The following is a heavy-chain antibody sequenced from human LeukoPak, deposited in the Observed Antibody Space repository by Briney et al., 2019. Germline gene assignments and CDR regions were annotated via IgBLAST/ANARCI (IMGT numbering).Heavy chain of an antibody. Sequence: PGGSLRPSCAASGFTVSSNYMSWVRQAPGKGLEWVSVIYSGGSTYYADSVKGRFTISRDNSKNTLYLQMNSLRAEDTAVYYCARDYEYSSSAGDYWGQGTLVTVSS. V-gene: IGHV3-53*01. J-gene: IGHJ4*02. D-gene: IGHD6-6*01. CDR3: ARDYEYSSSAGDY. CDR1: GFTVSSNY. CDR2: IYSGGST.